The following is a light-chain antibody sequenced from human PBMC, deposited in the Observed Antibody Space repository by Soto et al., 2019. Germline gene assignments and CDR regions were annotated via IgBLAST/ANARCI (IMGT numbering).Light chain of an antibody. J-gene: IGLJ1*01. CDR2: AVT. CDR3: CSYAGTYTYV. CDR1: SSDVGGYNS. V-gene: IGLV2-11*01. Sequence: QSVLTQPRSVSGSTGQSVTISCTGTSSDVGGYNSVSWYQQHPGKAPKLMIYAVTKRPSGVPARFSGSKSGNTASLTISGLQAEDEADYYCCSYAGTYTYVFGTGTKVTVL.